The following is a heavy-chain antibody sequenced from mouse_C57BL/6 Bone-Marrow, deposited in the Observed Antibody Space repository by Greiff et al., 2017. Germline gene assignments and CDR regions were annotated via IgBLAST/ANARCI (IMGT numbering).Heavy chain of an antibody. Sequence: EVQGVESGGGLVKPGGSLKLSCAASGFTFSDYGMHWVRQAPEKGLEWVAYISSGSGTIYSADTVKGRFTISRDNAKNTLFLQMSSLTSEDTAMYYCVYDYDLAWFAYWGQGTLLTVSA. CDR1: GFTFSDYG. CDR2: ISSGSGTI. V-gene: IGHV5-17*01. J-gene: IGHJ3*01. D-gene: IGHD2-4*01. CDR3: VYDYDLAWFAY.